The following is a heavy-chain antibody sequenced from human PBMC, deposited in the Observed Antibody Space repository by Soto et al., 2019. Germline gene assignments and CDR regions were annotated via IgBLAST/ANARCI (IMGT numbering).Heavy chain of an antibody. CDR1: GGTFRSYA. J-gene: IGHJ3*02. CDR2: IIPIFGTA. CDR3: ARSDTYYYDSSGYSGDAFDI. Sequence: SVKVSCKASGGTFRSYAISWVRQAPGQGLEWMGGIIPIFGTANYAQKFQGRVTITADESTSTAYMELSSLRSEDTAVYYCARSDTYYYDSSGYSGDAFDIWGQGTMVTVSS. V-gene: IGHV1-69*13. D-gene: IGHD3-22*01.